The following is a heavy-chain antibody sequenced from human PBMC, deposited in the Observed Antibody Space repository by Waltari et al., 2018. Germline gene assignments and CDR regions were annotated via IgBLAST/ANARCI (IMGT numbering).Heavy chain of an antibody. CDR1: GWSFSEYF. Sequence: QVHLQQWGAGLLKASETLSLTCAVHGWSFSEYFWMWVRQPPGKGLEWIGEIDHRGGVDYNPSLKSRVTISMDTSKNQCSLRLSSVTAADTALYYCAVWILGTSKGNYWGQGTLVTVSS. J-gene: IGHJ4*02. CDR2: IDHRGGV. CDR3: AVWILGTSKGNY. D-gene: IGHD1-26*01. V-gene: IGHV4-34*01.